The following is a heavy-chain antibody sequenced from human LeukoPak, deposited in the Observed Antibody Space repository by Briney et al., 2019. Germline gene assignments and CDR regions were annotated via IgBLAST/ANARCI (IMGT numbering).Heavy chain of an antibody. CDR2: INPNSGGT. CDR1: GCTFTSYY. D-gene: IGHD3-22*01. V-gene: IGHV1-2*02. Sequence: GASVKVSCKASGCTFTSYYMHWVRQAPGQGLEWMGWINPNSGGTNYAQKFQGRVTMTRDTSISTAYMELSRLRSDDTAVYYCARDRGYYDSAFDIWGQGTMVTVSS. J-gene: IGHJ3*02. CDR3: ARDRGYYDSAFDI.